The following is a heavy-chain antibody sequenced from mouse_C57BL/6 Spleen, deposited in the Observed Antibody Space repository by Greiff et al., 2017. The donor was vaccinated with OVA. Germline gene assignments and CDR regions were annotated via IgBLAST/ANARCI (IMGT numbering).Heavy chain of an antibody. D-gene: IGHD1-1*01. Sequence: EVQGVESGGGLVKPGGSLKLSCAASGFTFSSYAMSWVRQTPEKRLEWVATISDGGSYTYYPDNVKGRFTISRDNAKNNLYLQMSHLKSEDTAMYYCARDYGSSYDYAMDYWGQGTSVTVSS. CDR3: ARDYGSSYDYAMDY. V-gene: IGHV5-4*01. CDR1: GFTFSSYA. J-gene: IGHJ4*01. CDR2: ISDGGSYT.